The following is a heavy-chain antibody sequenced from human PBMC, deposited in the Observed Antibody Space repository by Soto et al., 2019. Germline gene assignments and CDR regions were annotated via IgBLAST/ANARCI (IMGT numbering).Heavy chain of an antibody. CDR3: AKDRPEGIAAAGEFDY. V-gene: IGHV3-23*01. J-gene: IGHJ4*02. D-gene: IGHD6-13*01. Sequence: EVQLLESGGGLVQPGGSLRLSCAASGFTFSSYAMSWVRQAPGKGLEWVSAISGSGGRTYYADSVKGRFTISRDNSKNTLYLHMNGLRAEDTAVYYCAKDRPEGIAAAGEFDYWGQGTLVTVSS. CDR2: ISGSGGRT. CDR1: GFTFSSYA.